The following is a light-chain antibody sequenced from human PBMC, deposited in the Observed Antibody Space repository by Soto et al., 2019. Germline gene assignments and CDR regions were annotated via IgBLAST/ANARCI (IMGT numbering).Light chain of an antibody. Sequence: QPVLTQAPSASASLGDSVKLTCTLSSGHASYAIAWHQQQPEKGPRYLMKVSSDGSHNKGDGIPDRFSGSSSGAERYLSITSLQSEDEADYYCQTWGAGIGVFGGGTQLTVL. CDR3: QTWGAGIGV. J-gene: IGLJ3*02. V-gene: IGLV4-69*01. CDR1: SGHASYA. CDR2: VSSDGSH.